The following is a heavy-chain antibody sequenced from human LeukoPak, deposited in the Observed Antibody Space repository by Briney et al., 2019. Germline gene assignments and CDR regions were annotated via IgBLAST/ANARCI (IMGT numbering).Heavy chain of an antibody. D-gene: IGHD3-16*02. Sequence: SETLSLTCAVYGGSFSGYYWNWIRQPPGKGLEWIGEINHSGSTNYNPSLKSRVTISVDTSKNQFSLKLSSVTAADTAVYYCASLAHDYVWGSYPYWGQGTLVTVSS. CDR2: INHSGST. CDR1: GGSFSGYY. CDR3: ASLAHDYVWGSYPY. V-gene: IGHV4-34*01. J-gene: IGHJ4*02.